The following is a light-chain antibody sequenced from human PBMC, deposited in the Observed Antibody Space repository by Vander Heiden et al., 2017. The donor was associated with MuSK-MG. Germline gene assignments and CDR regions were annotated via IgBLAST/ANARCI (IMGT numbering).Light chain of an antibody. CDR3: QQRSLGPPKGM. Sequence: EIVLTQSPVTLSLSPGERATLSCRASQNINNYLAWYQQKPGQAPRLLIFDASNRATGIPARFSGSGSGTDFILTISSLEPEDFAVYFCQQRSLGPPKGMFGQGTKVEIK. CDR2: DAS. V-gene: IGKV3-11*01. J-gene: IGKJ1*01. CDR1: QNINNY.